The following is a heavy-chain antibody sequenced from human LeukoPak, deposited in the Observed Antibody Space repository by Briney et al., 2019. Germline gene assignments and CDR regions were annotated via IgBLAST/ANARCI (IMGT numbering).Heavy chain of an antibody. CDR1: GFTFSNAW. V-gene: IGHV3-15*01. CDR2: VRSETDGGTI. J-gene: IGHJ5*02. D-gene: IGHD2-2*01. CDR3: TTLSYAAAPT. Sequence: PGGSLRLSCAASGFTFSNAWMSWVRQTPGKGLEWVSRVRSETDGGTIDYAAPVQGRFTISRDDSKNTLYLQMNSLETDDTAVYYCTTLSYAAAPTWGQGTLVTVSS.